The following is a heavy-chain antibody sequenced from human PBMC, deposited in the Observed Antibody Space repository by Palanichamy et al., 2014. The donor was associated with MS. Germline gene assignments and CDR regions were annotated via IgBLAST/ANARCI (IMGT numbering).Heavy chain of an antibody. CDR1: GFTFGDFV. D-gene: IGHD4-17*01. CDR3: AKGLRHRKMTTIFES. V-gene: IGHV3-23*01. CDR2: LSHGGDTT. Sequence: EVKLLESGGALVQPGGSLRLSCAGSGFTFGDFVMCWVRQAPGQGLEWVAGLSHGGDTTFLADSVKGRFTISRDNSKNILSLQMNDLRHEDTTIYYCAKGLRHRKMTTIFESWGQGALVTVSS. J-gene: IGHJ4*02.